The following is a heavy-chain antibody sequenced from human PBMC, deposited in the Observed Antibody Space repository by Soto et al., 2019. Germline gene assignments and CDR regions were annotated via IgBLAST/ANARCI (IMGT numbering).Heavy chain of an antibody. V-gene: IGHV4-31*03. Sequence: SETLSLTSTGSGGSISSGVYYWSWIRQHPGKGLEWIGYIYYSGSTYYNPSLKSRVTISVDTSKNQFSLKLSSVTAADTAAYYCARSGYSYGPNPLLYWGQG. CDR3: ARSGYSYGPNPLLY. CDR1: GGSISSGVYY. D-gene: IGHD5-18*01. CDR2: IYYSGST. J-gene: IGHJ4*02.